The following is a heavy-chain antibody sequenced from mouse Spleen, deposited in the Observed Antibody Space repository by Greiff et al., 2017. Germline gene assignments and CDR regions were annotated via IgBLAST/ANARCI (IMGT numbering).Heavy chain of an antibody. CDR3: ARIHDGSYWYFDV. J-gene: IGHJ1*01. V-gene: IGHV1-76*01. D-gene: IGHD1-1*02. Sequence: VQLQQSGAELVRPGASVKLSCKASGYTFTDYYINWVKQRPGQGLEWIARIYPGSGNTYYNEKFKGKATLTAEKSSSTAYMQLSSLTSEDSAVYFCARIHDGSYWYFDVWGAGTTVTVSS. CDR1: GYTFTDYY. CDR2: IYPGSGNT.